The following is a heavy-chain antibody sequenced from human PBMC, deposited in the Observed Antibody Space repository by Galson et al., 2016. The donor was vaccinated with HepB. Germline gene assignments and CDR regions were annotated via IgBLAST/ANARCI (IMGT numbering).Heavy chain of an antibody. D-gene: IGHD2-2*01. J-gene: IGHJ4*02. CDR3: STYHR. CDR2: IRSKPNNYAR. Sequence: SLRLSCAASGFSFSGSAMYWVRQASGKGLEWVGHIRSKPNNYARIYAASVKGRFTISRDDSKNTVYLQMNSLKTEDTAIYYCSTYHRWGQGTLVTVSS. CDR1: GFSFSGSA. V-gene: IGHV3-73*01.